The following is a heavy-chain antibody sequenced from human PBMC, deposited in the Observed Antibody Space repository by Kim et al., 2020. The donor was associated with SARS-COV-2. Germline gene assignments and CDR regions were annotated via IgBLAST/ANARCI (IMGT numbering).Heavy chain of an antibody. CDR3: ASIVVVPAAMGDY. J-gene: IGHJ4*02. V-gene: IGHV3-21*01. D-gene: IGHD2-2*01. Sequence: YADSVKGRFTISRDNAKNSLYPQMNSLRAEDTAVYYCASIVVVPAAMGDYWGQGTLVTVSS.